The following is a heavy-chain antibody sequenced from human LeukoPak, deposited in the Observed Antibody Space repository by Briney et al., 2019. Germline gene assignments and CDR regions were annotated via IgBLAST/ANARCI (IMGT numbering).Heavy chain of an antibody. D-gene: IGHD3-3*01. J-gene: IGHJ4*02. V-gene: IGHV4-59*01. CDR2: IYYSGST. Sequence: SETLSLTCTVSGGSISSYYWSWIRQPPGKGLGWIGYIYYSGSTNYNPSLKSRVTISVDTSKNQFSLKLSSVTAADTAVYYCARMRFLEWFPALFDYWGQGTLVTVSS. CDR3: ARMRFLEWFPALFDY. CDR1: GGSISSYY.